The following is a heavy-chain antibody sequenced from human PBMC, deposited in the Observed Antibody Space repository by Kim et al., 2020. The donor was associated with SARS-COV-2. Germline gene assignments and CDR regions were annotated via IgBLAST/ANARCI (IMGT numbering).Heavy chain of an antibody. CDR3: ARRWDSSGYFQVGWFDT. V-gene: IGHV4-34*01. CDR2: INHSGST. Sequence: SETLSLTCAVYGGSFSGYYWSWIRQPPGKGLEWIGEINHSGSTNYNPSLKSRVTISVDTSKNQFSLKLSSVTAADTAVYYCARRWDSSGYFQVGWFDTWG. D-gene: IGHD3-22*01. J-gene: IGHJ5*01. CDR1: GGSFSGYY.